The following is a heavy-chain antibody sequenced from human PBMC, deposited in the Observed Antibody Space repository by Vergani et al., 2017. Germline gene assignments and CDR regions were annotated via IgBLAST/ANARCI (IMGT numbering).Heavy chain of an antibody. CDR1: GGSFSGYY. CDR3: ARAAGRAAADGFDP. J-gene: IGHJ5*02. D-gene: IGHD6-13*01. CDR2: INHSGST. V-gene: IGHV4-34*01. Sequence: QVQLQQWGAGLLKPSETLSLTCAVYGGSFSGYYWSWIRQPPGKGLEWIGEINHSGSTNYNPSLKSRVTISVDTSKNQFSLKLSSVTAAETAVYYCARAAGRAAADGFDPWGQGTLVTVSS.